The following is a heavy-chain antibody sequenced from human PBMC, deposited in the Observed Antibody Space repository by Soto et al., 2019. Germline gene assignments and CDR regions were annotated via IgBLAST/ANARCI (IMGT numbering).Heavy chain of an antibody. CDR1: GFTFSTYA. J-gene: IGHJ4*02. D-gene: IGHD2-15*01. V-gene: IGHV3-30*04. Sequence: LRLSCAASGFTFSTYAMHWVRQAPGKGLEWVAVISYDGSNKHYADSVKGRFTISRDNSKNTLYLQMNSLRAEDTDVYSCARPTAIAIVVPTDHWGQGTLVTVSS. CDR3: ARPTAIAIVVPTDH. CDR2: ISYDGSNK.